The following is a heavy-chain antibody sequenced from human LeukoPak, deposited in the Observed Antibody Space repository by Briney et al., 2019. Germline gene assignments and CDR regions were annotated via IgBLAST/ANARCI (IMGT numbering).Heavy chain of an antibody. CDR3: ARVHSGSPH. CDR2: ISTTSNYI. Sequence: PGGSLRLSCAAPGFTFSSYNMNWVRQAPGRGLEWVSSISTTSNYIYYADSVKGRFTISRDNAKNSLYLQMNSLRAEDTAVYYCARVHSGSPHWGQGTLVTVSS. CDR1: GFTFSSYN. D-gene: IGHD1-26*01. V-gene: IGHV3-21*01. J-gene: IGHJ4*02.